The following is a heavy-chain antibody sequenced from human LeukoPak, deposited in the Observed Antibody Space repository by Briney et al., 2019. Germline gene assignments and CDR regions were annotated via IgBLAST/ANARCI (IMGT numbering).Heavy chain of an antibody. CDR2: IIPIFGTA. J-gene: IGHJ3*02. V-gene: IGHV1-69*05. D-gene: IGHD3-22*01. CDR3: ARDVVVVITTSLDAFDI. CDR1: GGTFSSYA. Sequence: ASLKVSCKASGGTFSSYAISWVRQAPGQGLEWMGRIIPIFGTANYAQKFQGRVTITTDESTTTAYMQLSSLRSEDTAVYYCARDVVVVITTSLDAFDIWGQGTMVTVSS.